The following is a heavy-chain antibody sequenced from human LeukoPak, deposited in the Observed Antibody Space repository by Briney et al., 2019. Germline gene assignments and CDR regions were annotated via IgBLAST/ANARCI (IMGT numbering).Heavy chain of an antibody. V-gene: IGHV4-39*07. CDR1: GGSISSSSYY. CDR3: AREPYDFWSGYPTSYFAY. Sequence: SETLSLTCTVSGGSISSSSYYWGWIRQPPGKGLEWIGSIYYSGSTYYNPSLKSRVTKSVDTSQHQFSLKLSSVTAAATAVYYCAREPYDFWSGYPTSYFAYWGQGTLVTVSS. D-gene: IGHD3-3*01. CDR2: IYYSGST. J-gene: IGHJ4*02.